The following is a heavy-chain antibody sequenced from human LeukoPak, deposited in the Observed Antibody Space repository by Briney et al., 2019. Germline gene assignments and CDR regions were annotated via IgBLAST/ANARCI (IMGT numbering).Heavy chain of an antibody. CDR3: TRGGAGYPFDY. CDR2: IYSDGYT. D-gene: IGHD1-26*01. Sequence: GGSLRLSCAVSGLIVSSNYMSWVRQAPGKGLEWVSTIYSDGYTYYAGSVKGRFTISRGNSKKTLYLQMNSLRAEDTAVYYCTRGGAGYPFDYWGQGTLVTVSS. CDR1: GLIVSSNY. J-gene: IGHJ4*02. V-gene: IGHV3-53*01.